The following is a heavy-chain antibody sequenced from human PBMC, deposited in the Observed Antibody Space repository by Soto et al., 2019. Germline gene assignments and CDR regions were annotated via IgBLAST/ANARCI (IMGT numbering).Heavy chain of an antibody. CDR1: GFTLGGYS. J-gene: IGHJ4*02. D-gene: IGHD1-26*01. Sequence: EVQLVESGGGLVQPGGSLRLSCVVSGFTLGGYSMNWVRQAPGKGLEWVSYISDSGSRMYYADSVKGRFTISRDSAKNSLYLQINSLRAEDTAVYYCAPQGVGATGYLYWGQGTLVTVSP. CDR3: APQGVGATGYLY. CDR2: ISDSGSRM. V-gene: IGHV3-48*01.